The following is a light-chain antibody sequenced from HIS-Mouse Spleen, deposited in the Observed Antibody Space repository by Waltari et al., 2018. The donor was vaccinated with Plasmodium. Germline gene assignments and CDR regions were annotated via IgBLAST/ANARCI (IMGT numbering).Light chain of an antibody. CDR2: GKN. Sequence: SSELTQDPAVSVALGQTVRITCQGDSLRSYYASWYQQKPGQAPVLVIYGKNNRPSGIPDRFSVSSSGNTAYLTITGAQAEDEADYYCNSRDSSGNHWVFGGGTKLTVL. J-gene: IGLJ3*02. CDR1: SLRSYY. V-gene: IGLV3-19*01. CDR3: NSRDSSGNHWV.